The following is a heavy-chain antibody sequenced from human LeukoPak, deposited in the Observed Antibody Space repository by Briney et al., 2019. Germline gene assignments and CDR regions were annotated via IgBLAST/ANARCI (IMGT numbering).Heavy chain of an antibody. Sequence: ASVKVSCKASGGTFSSYAISWVRQAPGQGLEWMGRIIPILGIANYAQKFQGRVTITAGKSTSTAYMELSSLRSEDTAVYYCARDVYDILTGRRGNWFDPWGQGTLVTVSS. J-gene: IGHJ5*02. CDR2: IIPILGIA. V-gene: IGHV1-69*04. CDR3: ARDVYDILTGRRGNWFDP. D-gene: IGHD3-9*01. CDR1: GGTFSSYA.